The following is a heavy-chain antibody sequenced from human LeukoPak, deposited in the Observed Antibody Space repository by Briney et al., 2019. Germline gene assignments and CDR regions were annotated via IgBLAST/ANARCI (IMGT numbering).Heavy chain of an antibody. V-gene: IGHV3-53*01. Sequence: GGSLRLSCAASGFTVSSNYMSWVRQAPGKGLEWVSVIYSGGSTYYADSVKGRFTISRDNSKNTLYLQMNSLRAEDTAVYYCTREVVRGVVDYWGQGTLVTVSS. CDR1: GFTVSSNY. J-gene: IGHJ4*02. CDR3: TREVVRGVVDY. CDR2: IYSGGST. D-gene: IGHD3-10*01.